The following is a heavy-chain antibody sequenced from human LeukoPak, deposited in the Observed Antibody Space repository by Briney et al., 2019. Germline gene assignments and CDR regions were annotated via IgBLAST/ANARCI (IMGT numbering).Heavy chain of an antibody. D-gene: IGHD2-15*01. V-gene: IGHV3-74*01. J-gene: IGHJ4*02. CDR3: ARVVVAASFDY. CDR1: GFTFSSNW. CDR2: INGDGSST. Sequence: GGSLRLSCAASGFTFSSNWMHWVRQAPGKGLVWVSRINGDGSSTSYADSVKGRFTISRDNAKNTLYLQMNSLRAEDTAVYYCARVVVAASFDYWGQGTLVTVSS.